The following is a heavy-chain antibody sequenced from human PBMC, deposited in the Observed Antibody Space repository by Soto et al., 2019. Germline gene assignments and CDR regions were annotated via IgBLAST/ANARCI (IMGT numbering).Heavy chain of an antibody. CDR3: ARDIVVVPAASSV. Sequence: TLSLTCTFSGGSISSGGYYWSWIRQHPGKGLEWIGYIYYSGSTYYNPSLKSRVTISVDTSKNQFSLKLSSVTAADTAVYYCARDIVVVPAASSVWGQGTLVTVSS. V-gene: IGHV4-31*03. D-gene: IGHD2-2*01. J-gene: IGHJ4*02. CDR1: GGSISSGGYY. CDR2: IYYSGST.